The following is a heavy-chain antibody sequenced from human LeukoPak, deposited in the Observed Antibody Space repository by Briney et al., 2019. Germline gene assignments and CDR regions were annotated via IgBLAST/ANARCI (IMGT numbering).Heavy chain of an antibody. V-gene: IGHV3-23*01. CDR3: AKPGCSSTSCYRPDY. D-gene: IGHD2-2*02. CDR1: GFTFSSYA. CDR2: ISGSGDTT. Sequence: GGSLRLSCAASGFTFSSYAITWVRQAPGKGLEWVSAISGSGDTTYYADSVKGRFTISRDNSKNTLYLQMNSLRAEDTAVYYCAKPGCSSTSCYRPDYWGQGTLVTVSS. J-gene: IGHJ4*02.